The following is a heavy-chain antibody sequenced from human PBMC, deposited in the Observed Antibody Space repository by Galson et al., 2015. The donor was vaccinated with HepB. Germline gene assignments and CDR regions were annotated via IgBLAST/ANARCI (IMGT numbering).Heavy chain of an antibody. D-gene: IGHD6-19*01. CDR3: AKDLLAVAGSEYFQH. V-gene: IGHV3-30*18. CDR1: GFTFSSYG. J-gene: IGHJ1*01. CDR2: ISYDGSNK. Sequence: SLRLSCAASGFTFSSYGMHWVRQAPGKGLEWVAVISYDGSNKYYADSVKGRFTISRDNSKNTLYLQMNSLRAEDTAVYYCAKDLLAVAGSEYFQHWGQGTLVTVSS.